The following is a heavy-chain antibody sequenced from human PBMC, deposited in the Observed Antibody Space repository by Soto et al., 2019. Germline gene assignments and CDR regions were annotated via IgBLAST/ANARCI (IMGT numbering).Heavy chain of an antibody. D-gene: IGHD6-13*01. CDR2: ISSSGSTI. V-gene: IGHV3-48*03. CDR3: ARDGIWGYSSSWYPSWFDP. CDR1: GFTFSSYE. Sequence: GGSLRLSCAAPGFTFSSYEMNWVRQAPGKGLEWVSYISSSGSTIYYADSVKGRFTISRDNAKNSLYLQMNSLRAEDTAVYYCARDGIWGYSSSWYPSWFDPWGQGTLVTVSS. J-gene: IGHJ5*02.